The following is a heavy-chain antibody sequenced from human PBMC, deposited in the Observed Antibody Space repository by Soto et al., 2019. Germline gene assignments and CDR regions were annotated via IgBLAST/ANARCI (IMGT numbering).Heavy chain of an antibody. CDR3: ARSNVVVPTTGDAFDI. Sequence: QVQLVQSGAEVKKPGASVKVSCKASGYTFSSYGISWVRQAPGQGLEWMGWISAYNGNTKYAQKFQGRVTMTTDTYTSTAYMELRSLRSDDTAVYYCARSNVVVPTTGDAFDIWGQGTMVTVSS. D-gene: IGHD3-22*01. V-gene: IGHV1-18*01. CDR2: ISAYNGNT. CDR1: GYTFSSYG. J-gene: IGHJ3*02.